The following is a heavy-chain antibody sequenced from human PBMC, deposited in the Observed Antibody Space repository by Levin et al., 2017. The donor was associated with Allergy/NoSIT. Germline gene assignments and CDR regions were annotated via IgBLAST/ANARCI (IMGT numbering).Heavy chain of an antibody. CDR2: IYYSGST. D-gene: IGHD3-22*01. J-gene: IGHJ4*02. V-gene: IGHV4-28*01. CDR1: GYSISSSNW. Sequence: SETLSLTCAVSGYSISSSNWWGWIRQPPGKGLEWIAYIYYSGSTYYNPSLKSRVTMSVDTSKNQFSLKLSSVTAVDTAVYYCAQTDSSGYFFDYWGQGTLVTVSS. CDR3: AQTDSSGYFFDY.